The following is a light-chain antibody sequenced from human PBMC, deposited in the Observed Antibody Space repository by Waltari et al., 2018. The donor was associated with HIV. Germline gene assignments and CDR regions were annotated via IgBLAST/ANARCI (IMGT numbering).Light chain of an antibody. CDR3: QQHYDSPIT. J-gene: IGKJ5*01. V-gene: IGKV4-1*01. Sequence: DIVMTQSPDSLAVFLGERAPINCKSSKSVLYSSNNKNYFAWYQQKAGQPPKLLISWASTRESGVPDRFSGSGSGTDFTLTISSLQAEDLAVYYCQQHYDSPITFGQGTRLEIK. CDR2: WAS. CDR1: KSVLYSSNNKNY.